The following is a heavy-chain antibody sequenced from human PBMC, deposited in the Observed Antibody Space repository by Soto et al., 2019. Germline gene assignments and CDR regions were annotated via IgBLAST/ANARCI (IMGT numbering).Heavy chain of an antibody. J-gene: IGHJ2*01. D-gene: IGHD6-19*01. V-gene: IGHV4-30-2*01. CDR3: ARDREAVAGHWYFDL. Sequence: QLQLQESGSGLVKPSQTLSLTCAVSGSLSSGGYSWTWIRQPPGKGLEWIGYIFDSGTTNYNPSLKSRVPISVDTSKKQCSLKLNSVTAADTAVYYCARDREAVAGHWYFDLWGRGTLVTVSS. CDR2: IFDSGTT. CDR1: GSLSSGGYS.